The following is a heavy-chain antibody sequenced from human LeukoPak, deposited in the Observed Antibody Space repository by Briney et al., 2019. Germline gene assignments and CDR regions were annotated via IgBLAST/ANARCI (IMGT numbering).Heavy chain of an antibody. J-gene: IGHJ6*03. CDR1: GFTFRSQW. CDR3: ARDGSGLQYSIDMDV. Sequence: GGSLRLSCAASGFTFRSQWMNWVRQPRGKGREWGANIKEDGTRTYYVESVRGRFTISRDNAKNSLYLQMNSLRAEDTAVYYCARDGSGLQYSIDMDVWGKGTAVTVSS. V-gene: IGHV3-7*01. CDR2: IKEDGTRT. D-gene: IGHD3-10*01.